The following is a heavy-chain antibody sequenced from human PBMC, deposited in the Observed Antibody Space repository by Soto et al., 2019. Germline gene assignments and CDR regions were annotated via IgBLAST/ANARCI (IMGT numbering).Heavy chain of an antibody. CDR1: GFTFSSYA. J-gene: IGHJ5*02. CDR3: ARGARWELRGWFDP. Sequence: GGSLRLSCAASGFTFSSYAMHWVRQAPGKGLEWVAVISYDGSNKYYADSVKGRFTISRDNSKNTLYLQMNSLRAEDTAVYYCARGARWELRGWFDPWGQGTLVTVSS. CDR2: ISYDGSNK. D-gene: IGHD1-26*01. V-gene: IGHV3-30-3*01.